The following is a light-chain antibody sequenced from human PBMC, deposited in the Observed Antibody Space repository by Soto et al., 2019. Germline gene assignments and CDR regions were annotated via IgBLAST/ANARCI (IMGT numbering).Light chain of an antibody. CDR2: EGG. J-gene: IGLJ2*01. V-gene: IGLV2-23*01. CDR1: SSDVGNYNL. Sequence: QSALTQPASVSGSPGQSITISCTGTSSDVGNYNLVSWYRQYPGKAPKLMIYEGGKRPSGVSNRFSGSKSGNTASLTISGLQAEDEADYYCCSFALRSTLIFGGGTKLTVL. CDR3: CSFALRSTLI.